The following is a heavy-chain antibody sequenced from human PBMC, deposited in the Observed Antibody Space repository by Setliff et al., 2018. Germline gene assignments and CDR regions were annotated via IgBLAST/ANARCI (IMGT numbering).Heavy chain of an antibody. V-gene: IGHV4-4*07. CDR3: ARSLGSGSYYNSRPFYSDY. CDR1: GGSISSYY. J-gene: IGHJ4*02. D-gene: IGHD3-10*01. Sequence: LSLTCTVSGGSISSYYWSWIRQPAGRGLEWIGHIDPSGNTNYHPSLKSRVTISGDTSKNQFSLKLTSVTAADTAVYFCARSLGSGSYYNSRPFYSDYWGQGTLVTVSS. CDR2: IDPSGNT.